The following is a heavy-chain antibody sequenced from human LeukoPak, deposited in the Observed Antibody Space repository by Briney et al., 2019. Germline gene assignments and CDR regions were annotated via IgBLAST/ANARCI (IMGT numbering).Heavy chain of an antibody. CDR2: INAGNGNT. Sequence: ASVKVSCKASGYTFTGYYMHWVRQAPGQGLEWMGWINAGNGNTKYSQKFQGRVTITRDTSASTAYMELSSLRSEDTAVYYCAGVPDKPLPPTTYYFDYWGQGTLVTVSS. CDR3: AGVPDKPLPPTTYYFDY. D-gene: IGHD5-12*01. CDR1: GYTFTGYY. V-gene: IGHV1-3*01. J-gene: IGHJ4*02.